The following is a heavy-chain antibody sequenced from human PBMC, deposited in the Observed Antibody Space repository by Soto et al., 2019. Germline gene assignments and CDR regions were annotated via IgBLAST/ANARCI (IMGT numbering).Heavy chain of an antibody. D-gene: IGHD1-26*01. V-gene: IGHV3-33*01. J-gene: IGHJ3*01. CDR2: IGYDGTNK. CDR1: GFTFSDFG. Sequence: QVELVESGGGVVQPGGSLRLSCAASGFTFSDFGIHWVRQAPGKGLEWVAVIGYDGTNKYYVDSVKGRCTLSRDNSKKTLFLQMNSLRDEDTAVYYCARDRSGGSYYVFDFWGQGTMVTVSS. CDR3: ARDRSGGSYYVFDF.